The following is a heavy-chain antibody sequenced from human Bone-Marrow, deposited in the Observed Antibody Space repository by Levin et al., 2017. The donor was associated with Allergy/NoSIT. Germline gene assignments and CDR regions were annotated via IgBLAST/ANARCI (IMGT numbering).Heavy chain of an antibody. CDR2: IKEDGSER. V-gene: IGHV3-7*01. Sequence: GESLKISCAVSGFTFSGYWMTWVRQAPGKGLEWVASIKEDGSERWYVDSVKGRFTISRDNAKNSLFLQMNSLRADDTAIYYCARDYNWGNDYWGQGSLVTVSS. CDR3: ARDYNWGNDY. D-gene: IGHD1-1*01. CDR1: GFTFSGYW. J-gene: IGHJ4*02.